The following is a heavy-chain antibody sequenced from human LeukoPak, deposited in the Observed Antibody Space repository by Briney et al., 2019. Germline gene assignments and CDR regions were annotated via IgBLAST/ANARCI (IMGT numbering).Heavy chain of an antibody. J-gene: IGHJ4*02. CDR3: AKDSVGNWNYFDY. D-gene: IGHD1-20*01. CDR2: IWYDGSSK. CDR1: GFTFSSYG. Sequence: GGSLRLSCAASGFTFSSYGMHWVRQAPGKGLEWVAVIWYDGSSKYYADSVKGRFTISRHNSKNTLYLQMNSLRAEDTAVYYWAKDSVGNWNYFDYWGQGTLVTVSS. V-gene: IGHV3-33*06.